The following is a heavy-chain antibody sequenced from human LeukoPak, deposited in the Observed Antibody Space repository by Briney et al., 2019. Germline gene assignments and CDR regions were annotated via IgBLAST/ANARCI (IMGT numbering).Heavy chain of an antibody. CDR3: ARGRSTVKSKTRIGYNCFDP. J-gene: IGHJ5*02. D-gene: IGHD4-17*01. CDR1: GGSISSYC. V-gene: IGHV4-4*07. CDR2: IYSSGST. Sequence: SETLSLTCTVSGGSISSYCWCWSRQPAGKGLEWIGRIYSSGSTNYSPSLRSRVTMSVDTSKNQFSLRLTSVSAADTAVYYCARGRSTVKSKTRIGYNCFDPWGQGTLVTVSS.